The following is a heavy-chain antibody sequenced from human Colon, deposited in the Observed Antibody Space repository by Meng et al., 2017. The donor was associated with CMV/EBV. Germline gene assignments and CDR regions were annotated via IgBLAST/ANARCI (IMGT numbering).Heavy chain of an antibody. D-gene: IGHD3-22*01. CDR2: ISGTSPTI. CDR3: SREVGFYQNSFDI. CDR1: GFMFRSYN. Sequence: GESLKISCAASGFMFRSYNMNWVRLTPGKGLEWISFISGTSPTIYYADSVKGRFTISRDDARKTLFLEMTSLRAEDTGVYYCSREVGFYQNSFDIWGQGTMVTVSS. V-gene: IGHV3-48*04. J-gene: IGHJ3*02.